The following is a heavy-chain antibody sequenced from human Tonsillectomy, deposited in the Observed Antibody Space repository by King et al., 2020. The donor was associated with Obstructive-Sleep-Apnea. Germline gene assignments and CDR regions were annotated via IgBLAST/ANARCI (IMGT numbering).Heavy chain of an antibody. Sequence: LQLQESGSGLVKPSQTLSLTCAVSGGSISSGGYSWSWIRQPPGKGLEWIGYIYHSGSTYYNPSLKSRVTISVDRSKNQFSLKLSSVTAADTAVYYCASSYSSSLCDYWGQGTLVTVSS. J-gene: IGHJ4*02. V-gene: IGHV4-30-2*01. CDR1: GGSISSGGYS. D-gene: IGHD6-6*01. CDR3: ASSYSSSLCDY. CDR2: IYHSGST.